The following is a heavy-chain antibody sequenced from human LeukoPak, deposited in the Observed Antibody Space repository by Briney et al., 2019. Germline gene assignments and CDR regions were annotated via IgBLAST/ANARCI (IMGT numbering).Heavy chain of an antibody. CDR2: TSYDGNKK. CDR1: GFTLTYYA. V-gene: IGHV3-30*15. D-gene: IGHD4-23*01. Sequence: GRSLRLSCAASGFTLTYYAMHWVRQAPGKGLEGVAVTSYDGNKKYYADSVKGRFTISRDSSKNTLYLQMSSLRAEDTAVYYCARSSYDYGGIEGPFDYWGQGTLVTVSS. J-gene: IGHJ4*02. CDR3: ARSSYDYGGIEGPFDY.